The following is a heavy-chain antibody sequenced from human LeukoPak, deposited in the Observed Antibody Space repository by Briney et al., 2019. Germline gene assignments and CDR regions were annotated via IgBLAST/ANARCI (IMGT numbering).Heavy chain of an antibody. CDR1: GFTFSSYG. CDR2: IWYDGSNK. J-gene: IGHJ4*02. Sequence: GGSLRLSCAASGFTFSSYGMHWVRQAPGKGLEWVAVIWYDGSNKYYADSVKGRFTISRDNSKNTLYLQMNSLRAEDTAVYYCAKDRRPVYYDFWSGYGYWGQGTLVTVSS. CDR3: AKDRRPVYYDFWSGYGY. V-gene: IGHV3-30*02. D-gene: IGHD3-3*01.